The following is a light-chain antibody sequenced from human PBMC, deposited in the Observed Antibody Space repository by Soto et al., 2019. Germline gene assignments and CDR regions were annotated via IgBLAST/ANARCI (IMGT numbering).Light chain of an antibody. Sequence: QSALTQPASVSGSPGQSITISCTGTSRDVGTYNLVSWYQQHPGKAPKLMIYEGSKRPSGVSNRFSGSKSGNTASLTISGLQAEDEADYYCCSYAGGSTPVVFGGGTKVTVL. CDR1: SRDVGTYNL. J-gene: IGLJ2*01. V-gene: IGLV2-23*01. CDR2: EGS. CDR3: CSYAGGSTPVV.